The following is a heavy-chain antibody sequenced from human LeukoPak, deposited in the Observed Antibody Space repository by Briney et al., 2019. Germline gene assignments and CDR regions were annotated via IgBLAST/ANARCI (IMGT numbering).Heavy chain of an antibody. CDR1: GFTLSSYA. V-gene: IGHV3-23*01. D-gene: IGHD1-1*01. CDR3: ARINEAIN. Sequence: GGSLRLSCAASGFTLSSYAMSWVRQAPGKGLEWVSSISGSGNKTYYADSVKGRFTISRDNSRNTMFLQMNSLRAEDTVLYYCARINEAINWGQGTLVTVSS. CDR2: ISGSGNKT. J-gene: IGHJ4*02.